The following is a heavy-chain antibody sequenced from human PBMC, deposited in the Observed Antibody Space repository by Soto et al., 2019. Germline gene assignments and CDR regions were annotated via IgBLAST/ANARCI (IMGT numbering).Heavy chain of an antibody. Sequence: EVQLVESGGGLVQPGGSLRLSCAASGFTFSNHWMGWVRQAPGKGLEWVADISPDGSQKYYLDSVKGRFTISRDNAQTSLYLQMNGLGAEDTAVYFCVRDQGYYSFGYWGQGTLVTVSS. V-gene: IGHV3-7*01. D-gene: IGHD3-22*01. CDR2: ISPDGSQK. CDR1: GFTFSNHW. J-gene: IGHJ4*02. CDR3: VRDQGYYSFGY.